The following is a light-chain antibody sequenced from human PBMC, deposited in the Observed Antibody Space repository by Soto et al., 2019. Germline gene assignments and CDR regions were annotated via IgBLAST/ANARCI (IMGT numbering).Light chain of an antibody. CDR3: QQYGSSPLT. CDR1: QSVSSSY. J-gene: IGKJ1*01. Sequence: EIVLTQSPGTLSLSPGERATLSSRASQSVSSSYLAWYQQKPGQAPRLLIYGASSRATGIPDRFSGSGSGTDFTLTISRLEPEDFAVYYCQQYGSSPLTFGQGTKV. V-gene: IGKV3-20*01. CDR2: GAS.